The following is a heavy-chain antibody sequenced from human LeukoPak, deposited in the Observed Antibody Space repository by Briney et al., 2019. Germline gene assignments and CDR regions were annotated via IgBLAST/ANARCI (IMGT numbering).Heavy chain of an antibody. Sequence: ASVKVSCKASGYTFTSYYMHWVRQAPGQGLEWMGRINPNSGGTNYAQKFQGRVTMTRDTSFSTAYMELSRLRFDDTAVYYCARRSYGDYSGGFDYWGQGTLVTVTS. D-gene: IGHD4-17*01. CDR1: GYTFTSYY. CDR2: INPNSGGT. V-gene: IGHV1-2*06. J-gene: IGHJ4*02. CDR3: ARRSYGDYSGGFDY.